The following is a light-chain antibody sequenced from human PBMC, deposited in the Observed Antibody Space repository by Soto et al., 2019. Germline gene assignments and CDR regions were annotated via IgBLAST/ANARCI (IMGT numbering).Light chain of an antibody. J-gene: IGLJ2*01. CDR3: CAYVGSSTLDVL. V-gene: IGLV2-23*01. Sequence: QSVLTQPASVSGSPGQSITISCTGTSSDVVNYNLVSWYQQHPGRAPKLMIYEGDKRPSGLSNRFSGSGSGNTASLTISGLQDDDEADYYCCAYVGSSTLDVLFGGGTKLTVL. CDR1: SSDVVNYNL. CDR2: EGD.